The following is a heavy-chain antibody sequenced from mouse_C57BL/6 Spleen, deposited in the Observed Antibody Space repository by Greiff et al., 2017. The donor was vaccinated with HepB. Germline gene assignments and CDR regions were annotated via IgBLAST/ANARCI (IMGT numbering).Heavy chain of an antibody. V-gene: IGHV1-55*01. J-gene: IGHJ3*01. Sequence: QVQLQQSGAELVKPGASVKLSCKASGYTFTSYWITWVKQRPGQGLEWIGDIYPGSGSTNYNEKFKSKATLTVDTSSSTAYMQLSSLTSEDSAVYYCARKLRYAWFAYWGQGTLVTVSA. D-gene: IGHD1-1*01. CDR3: ARKLRYAWFAY. CDR2: IYPGSGST. CDR1: GYTFTSYW.